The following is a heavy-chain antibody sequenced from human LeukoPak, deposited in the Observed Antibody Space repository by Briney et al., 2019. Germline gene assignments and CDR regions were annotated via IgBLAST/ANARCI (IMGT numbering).Heavy chain of an antibody. Sequence: PGGSLRLSCAASGFTFSDHYMDWDRQAPGKGLEWVGRTRNKANSYTTEYAASVKGRFTISRDDSKNSLYLQMNSLKTEDTAVYYCARVTQDGWFDPWGQGTLVTVSS. J-gene: IGHJ5*02. D-gene: IGHD2-21*02. V-gene: IGHV3-72*01. CDR3: ARVTQDGWFDP. CDR1: GFTFSDHY. CDR2: TRNKANSYTT.